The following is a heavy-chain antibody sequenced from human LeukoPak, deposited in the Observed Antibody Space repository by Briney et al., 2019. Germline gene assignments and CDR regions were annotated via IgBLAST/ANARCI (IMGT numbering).Heavy chain of an antibody. V-gene: IGHV3-48*01. CDR3: ARNGSYCPTATCLDC. CDR1: GFSLRAYT. Sequence: GGSLRLSCAPSGFSLRAYTMNWVRQAPGMGLEWISYIISPSTTIYYADSVEGRFTISRDNAKNSLYLQMDSLRAEDPAVYYCARNGSYCPTATCLDCWGGASLVTVSS. CDR2: IISPSTTI. D-gene: IGHD3-10*01. J-gene: IGHJ4*02.